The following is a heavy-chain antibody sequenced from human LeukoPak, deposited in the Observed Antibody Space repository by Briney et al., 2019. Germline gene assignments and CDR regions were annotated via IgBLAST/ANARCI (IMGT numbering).Heavy chain of an antibody. V-gene: IGHV4-4*07. D-gene: IGHD3-10*01. CDR2: IYDGGST. J-gene: IGHJ5*02. CDR3: ARDSGTSGEVKFDP. CDR1: GGSVNSYY. Sequence: SETLSLTCTVSGGSVNSYYLSWIRQPAGKTLEWIGRIYDGGSTNYNPSLKSRVTMSVDTSKNQISLKLKSVTAADTAVYHCARDSGTSGEVKFDPWGQGALVTVSS.